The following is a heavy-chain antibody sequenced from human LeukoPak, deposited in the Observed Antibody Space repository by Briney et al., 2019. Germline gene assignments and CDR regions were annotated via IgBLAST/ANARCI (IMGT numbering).Heavy chain of an antibody. CDR2: IYPGDSDT. CDR3: ARLPLGWYSSPAHYFDY. V-gene: IGHV5-51*01. D-gene: IGHD6-13*01. Sequence: GESLKISCKGSGYSFTSYWIGWVRQMPGKGLEWMGIIYPGDSDTRYSPSFQGQVTISADKSISTAYLQWSSLKASDTAMYYCARLPLGWYSSPAHYFDYWGQGTLVTVSS. J-gene: IGHJ4*02. CDR1: GYSFTSYW.